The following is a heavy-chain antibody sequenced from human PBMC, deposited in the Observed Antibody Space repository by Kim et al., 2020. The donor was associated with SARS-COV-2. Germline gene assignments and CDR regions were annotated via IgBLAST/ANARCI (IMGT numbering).Heavy chain of an antibody. CDR2: ISRTGTDT. V-gene: IGHV3-21*04. D-gene: IGHD6-13*01. J-gene: IGHJ4*02. CDR3: ARGSGCSWSRGRYFDY. CDR1: GFTYIFYS. Sequence: GVSLRLSCAVSGFTYIFYSMNWVRQAPGNGLEWVSSISRTGTDTYYADSVKGRFTISRDNDTISLSLQMNSMRAEDTAVYYCARGSGCSWSRGRYFDYWGQGTMVAVSS.